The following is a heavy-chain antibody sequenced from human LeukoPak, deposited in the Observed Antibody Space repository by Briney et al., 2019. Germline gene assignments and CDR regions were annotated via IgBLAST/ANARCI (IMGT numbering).Heavy chain of an antibody. J-gene: IGHJ4*02. D-gene: IGHD3-22*01. CDR3: ARDEAPYDSSGYYPWEVGDY. CDR2: INPIGGST. CDR1: GYTFTSYY. Sequence: ASVKVSCKASGYTFTSYYMNWVRQAPGQGLEWMGIINPIGGSTSYAQKFQGRVTMTRDTSTSTVYMELSSLRSEDTAVYYCARDEAPYDSSGYYPWEVGDYWGQGTLVTVSS. V-gene: IGHV1-46*01.